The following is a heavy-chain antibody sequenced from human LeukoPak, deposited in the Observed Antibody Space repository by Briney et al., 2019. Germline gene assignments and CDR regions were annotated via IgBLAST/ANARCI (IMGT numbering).Heavy chain of an antibody. V-gene: IGHV1-18*01. CDR2: ISAYNGNT. J-gene: IGHJ4*02. D-gene: IGHD3-9*01. Sequence: GASVKVSCKASGYTFTSYGISWVRQAPGQGLEWMGWISAYNGNTNYAQKLQGRVTMTTDTSTSTAYMELRSLRSDDTAVYYCARPSSYYDILTGPTPYYFDYWGQGTLVTVSS. CDR1: GYTFTSYG. CDR3: ARPSSYYDILTGPTPYYFDY.